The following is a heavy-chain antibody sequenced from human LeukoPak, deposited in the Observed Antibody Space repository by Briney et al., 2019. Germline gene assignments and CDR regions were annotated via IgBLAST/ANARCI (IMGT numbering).Heavy chain of an antibody. J-gene: IGHJ6*02. V-gene: IGHV4-34*01. CDR1: GGSFSGYY. CDR3: ARDWSTPMDV. CDR2: INHSGST. D-gene: IGHD3/OR15-3a*01. Sequence: SETLSLTCAVYGGSFSGYYWSWIRQPPGKGLEWIGEINHSGSTNYNPSLKSRVTISVDTSKNQFSLKLSSVTAADTAVYYRARDWSTPMDVWGQGTTVTVSS.